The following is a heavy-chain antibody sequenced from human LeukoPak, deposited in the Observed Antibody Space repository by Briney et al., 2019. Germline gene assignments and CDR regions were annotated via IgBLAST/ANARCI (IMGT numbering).Heavy chain of an antibody. J-gene: IGHJ4*02. V-gene: IGHV3-30*18. D-gene: IGHD1-26*01. Sequence: PGGSLRLSCAASGFTFSNYGMHWVRQAPGKGLEWVSVISYDGSNKYYADSVKGRFTISRDNSKNTLYLQMNSLRAEDTAMYYCAKNSGSTALWGQGTLRTASS. CDR2: ISYDGSNK. CDR3: AKNSGSTAL. CDR1: GFTFSNYG.